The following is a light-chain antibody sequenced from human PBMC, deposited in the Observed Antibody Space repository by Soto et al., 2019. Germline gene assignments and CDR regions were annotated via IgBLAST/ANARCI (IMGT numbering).Light chain of an antibody. J-gene: IGKJ1*01. CDR1: QSVGSNY. Sequence: EIVLTQSPGTLSLSPGETVTLSCRASQSVGSNYLAWYQQKPAQAPRLLIYGASSRPVVIPDRFSGSGSGTDFTLTISRLEPEDFAVYYCQQYANSPRTFGQGTRVEIK. V-gene: IGKV3-20*01. CDR3: QQYANSPRT. CDR2: GAS.